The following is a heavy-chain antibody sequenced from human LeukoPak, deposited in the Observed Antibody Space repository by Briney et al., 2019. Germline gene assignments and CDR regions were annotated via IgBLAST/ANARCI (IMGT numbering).Heavy chain of an antibody. CDR2: IYYSGST. J-gene: IGHJ2*01. Sequence: SETLSLTCTVSGDSISGSYWSWIRQPPGKGLEWIGYIYYSGSTNYNPSLKSRVTMSVDTSKNQFSLKVTSVTAADTAVYYCASLTAYFDLWGRGTLVTVSS. CDR3: ASLTAYFDL. V-gene: IGHV4-59*08. CDR1: GDSISGSY.